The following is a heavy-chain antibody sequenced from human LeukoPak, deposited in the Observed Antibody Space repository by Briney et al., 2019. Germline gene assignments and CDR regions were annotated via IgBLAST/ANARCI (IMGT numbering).Heavy chain of an antibody. D-gene: IGHD5-12*01. CDR2: INSDGYST. J-gene: IGHJ5*02. CDR1: GFTFSSYE. CDR3: ARDRRGYSGYDPGWFDP. Sequence: GGSLRLSCAASGFTFSSYEMNWVRQAPGKGLVWVSRINSDGYSTSYADSVKGRFTISRDNAKNTVYLQMNSLRAEDTAVYYCARDRRGYSGYDPGWFDPWGQGTLVTVSS. V-gene: IGHV3-74*01.